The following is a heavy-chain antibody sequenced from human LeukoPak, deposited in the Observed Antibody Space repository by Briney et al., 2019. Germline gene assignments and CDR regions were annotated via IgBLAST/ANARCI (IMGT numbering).Heavy chain of an antibody. Sequence: ASVKVSCKASGYTFTSYDINWVRQATRQGREWMGWMNPNSGNTGYAQKFQGRVTMTKNTSITTAYMELSSLRSEDTAVYYCARALSWTTDSYYYMDVWGKGTTVTVSS. CDR2: MNPNSGNT. J-gene: IGHJ6*03. D-gene: IGHD3/OR15-3a*01. CDR3: ARALSWTTDSYYYMDV. CDR1: GYTFTSYD. V-gene: IGHV1-8*01.